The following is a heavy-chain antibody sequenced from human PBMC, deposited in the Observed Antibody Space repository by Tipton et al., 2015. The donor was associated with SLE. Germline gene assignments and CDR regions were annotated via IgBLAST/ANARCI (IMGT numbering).Heavy chain of an antibody. V-gene: IGHV4-59*01. D-gene: IGHD2-2*02. CDR3: ARARHCSSTSCYRWFDP. J-gene: IGHJ5*02. CDR1: GGSISSYY. CDR2: IYYSGST. Sequence: LRPSCTVSGGSISSYYWSWIRQPPGKGLEWIGYIYYSGSTNYNPSLKSRVTISADTSKNQFSLKLSSVTAADTAVYYCARARHCSSTSCYRWFDPWGQGPLVTVSS.